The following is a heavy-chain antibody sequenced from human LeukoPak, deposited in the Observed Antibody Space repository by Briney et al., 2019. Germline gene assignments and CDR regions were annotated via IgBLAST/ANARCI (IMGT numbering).Heavy chain of an antibody. D-gene: IGHD3-3*01. Sequence: SGGSLRLSCAASGFTFSSYEMNWVRQAPGKGLEWVSYISSSGSTIYYADSVKGRFTISRDNSKNTLSLQMNSLRAEDTAVYYCAREVTIFGVVIIRGPHDYWGQGTLVTVSS. J-gene: IGHJ4*02. CDR3: AREVTIFGVVIIRGPHDY. CDR1: GFTFSSYE. V-gene: IGHV3-48*03. CDR2: ISSSGSTI.